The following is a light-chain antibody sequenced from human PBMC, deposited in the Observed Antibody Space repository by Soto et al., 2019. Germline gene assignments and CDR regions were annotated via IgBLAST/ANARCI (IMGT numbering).Light chain of an antibody. J-gene: IGKJ2*01. Sequence: EVVITHSPGTLSVSQGESATLSCRASQTVSSNVAWYQQRPGQAPRLLIDGAFTRATGVPARFSGSRSGTEFTLTISSPQSEDFALYYCQQHNNWPYTFGQR. CDR1: QTVSSN. CDR2: GAF. V-gene: IGKV3-15*01. CDR3: QQHNNWPYT.